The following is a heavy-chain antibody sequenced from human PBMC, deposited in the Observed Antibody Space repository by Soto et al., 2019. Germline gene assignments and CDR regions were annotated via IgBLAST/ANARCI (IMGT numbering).Heavy chain of an antibody. V-gene: IGHV4-34*01. Sequence: SETLSLTCAVYGGSFSGYYWSWIRQPPGKGLEWIGEINHSGSTNYNPSLKSRVTISVDTSKNQFSLKLSSVTAADTAVYYCARGRKDYSSSWYVGWGQGTLVTVSS. CDR1: GGSFSGYY. CDR2: INHSGST. CDR3: ARGRKDYSSSWYVG. D-gene: IGHD6-13*01. J-gene: IGHJ4*02.